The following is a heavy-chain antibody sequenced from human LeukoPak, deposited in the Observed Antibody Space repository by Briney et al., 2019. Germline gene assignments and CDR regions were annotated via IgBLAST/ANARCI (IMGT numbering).Heavy chain of an antibody. CDR3: ARGSMVRGVIFGMDV. Sequence: SETLSLTCTVSGGSISNYCWSWIRQPPGKGLEWIGYICYSGSTNYNPSLKSRVTMSVDTSKNQFSLKLSSVTAADTAVYYCARGSMVRGVIFGMDVWGQGTSVTVSS. D-gene: IGHD3-10*01. V-gene: IGHV4-59*12. J-gene: IGHJ6*01. CDR2: ICYSGST. CDR1: GGSISNYC.